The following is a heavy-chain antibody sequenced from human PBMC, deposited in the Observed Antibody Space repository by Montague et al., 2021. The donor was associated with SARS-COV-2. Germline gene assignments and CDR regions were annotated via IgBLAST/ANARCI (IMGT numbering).Heavy chain of an antibody. J-gene: IGHJ6*02. D-gene: IGHD6-13*01. V-gene: IGHV4-59*12. CDR2: IFYTGST. Sequence: SETLSLTCTVSGDSINTYYWNWIRQPPGKGLEWLGSIFYTGSTNYNPSLKSRVTISLDTSKNQFFQKVTSVTAADTAAYYCARQAAGSYFYYGVDVWGQGTTVTVSS. CDR3: ARQAAGSYFYYGVDV. CDR1: GDSINTYY.